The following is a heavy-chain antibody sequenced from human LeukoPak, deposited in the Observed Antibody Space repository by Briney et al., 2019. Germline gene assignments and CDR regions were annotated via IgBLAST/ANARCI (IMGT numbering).Heavy chain of an antibody. J-gene: IGHJ5*02. CDR3: ARAGAWQIDP. CDR1: GASISSFY. D-gene: IGHD3-10*01. V-gene: IGHV4-59*01. CDR2: IFYTGGS. Sequence: SSETLPLTCTVSGASISSFYWSWIRQPPGKGLEWIGHIFYTGGSNYNPSLKSRVTISLDRSKNRFSLRLTSVTAADTAVYYCARAGAWQIDPWGQGILVTVSS.